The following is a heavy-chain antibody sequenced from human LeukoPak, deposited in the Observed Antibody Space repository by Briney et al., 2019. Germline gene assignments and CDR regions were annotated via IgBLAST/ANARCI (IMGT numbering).Heavy chain of an antibody. D-gene: IGHD1-26*01. V-gene: IGHV3-23*01. CDR3: AKDLYSGSPTPTPN. CDR1: GFTFSSYG. Sequence: PGGSLRLSCAASGFTFSSYGMSWVRQAPGKGLEWVSAISASGGSTYYADSVKGRFTISRDNSKNRLNLQMNSLRAEDTAVYYCAKDLYSGSPTPTPNWGQGTLVTVSS. CDR2: ISASGGST. J-gene: IGHJ4*02.